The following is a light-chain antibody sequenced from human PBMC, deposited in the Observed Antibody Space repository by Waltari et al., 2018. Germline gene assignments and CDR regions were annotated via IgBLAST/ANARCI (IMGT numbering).Light chain of an antibody. CDR1: QDISNY. Sequence: DIQMTQSPSSLSASVGDRVTITCQASQDISNYLNWYQQKPGKAPKLLIYAASSLQSGVPSRFSGSGSGTDFTLTISSLQREDFVTYYCQQSYSTPRTFGQGTRLEIK. CDR3: QQSYSTPRT. V-gene: IGKV1-39*01. J-gene: IGKJ2*01. CDR2: AAS.